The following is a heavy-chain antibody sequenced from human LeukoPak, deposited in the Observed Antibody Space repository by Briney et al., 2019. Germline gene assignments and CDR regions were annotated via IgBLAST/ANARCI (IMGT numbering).Heavy chain of an antibody. Sequence: GGSLRLSCVVSGFSVSRNYMSWVRQAPGKGLEWVGRIESKTHGGTTVYAAPVQGRFTISRDDSKNTLYLQMNSLKTEDTAVYYCTTDPAGVTTVTSPNYYFDYWGQGTLVTVSS. CDR1: GFSVSRNY. CDR2: IESKTHGGTT. D-gene: IGHD4-17*01. J-gene: IGHJ4*02. CDR3: TTDPAGVTTVTSPNYYFDY. V-gene: IGHV3-15*04.